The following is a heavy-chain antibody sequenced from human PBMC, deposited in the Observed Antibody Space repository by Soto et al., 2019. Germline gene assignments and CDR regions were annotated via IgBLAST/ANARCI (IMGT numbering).Heavy chain of an antibody. J-gene: IGHJ5*02. D-gene: IGHD4-17*01. V-gene: IGHV4-30-4*01. CDR1: GGSISSGDYY. CDR2: IYYSGST. CDR3: ARAPGYGGNSGWFDP. Sequence: SETLSLTCTVSGGSISSGDYYWSWIRQPPGKGLEWIGYIYYSGSTYYNPSLKSRVTISVDTSKNQFSLKLSSVTAADTAVYYCARAPGYGGNSGWFDPWGQGTLVTVSS.